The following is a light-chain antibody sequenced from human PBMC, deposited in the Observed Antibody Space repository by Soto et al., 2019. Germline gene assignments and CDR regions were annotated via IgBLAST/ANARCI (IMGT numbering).Light chain of an antibody. CDR2: DAS. Sequence: IQLTQSPSSLSASVGDRVTITCRASQEISGYLAWYQQTPGQAPKLLISDASILESGVPSRFSGSTSGTEFTLTISSLQPDDFATYYCQQYHTYRTFGQGTKVEIK. J-gene: IGKJ1*01. V-gene: IGKV1-5*01. CDR3: QQYHTYRT. CDR1: QEISGY.